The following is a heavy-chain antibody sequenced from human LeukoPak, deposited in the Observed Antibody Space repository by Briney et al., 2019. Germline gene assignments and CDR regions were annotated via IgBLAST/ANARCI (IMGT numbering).Heavy chain of an antibody. CDR3: ARDSGSVNYYDSSGYFDY. CDR1: GFTFSSYW. D-gene: IGHD3-22*01. Sequence: GGSLRLSCAASGFTFSSYWMSWVRQAPGKGLEWVANIKQDGSEKYYVDSVKGRFTISRDNAKNSLYLQMNSLRAEDTAVYYCARDSGSVNYYDSSGYFDYWGQGTLVTVSS. J-gene: IGHJ4*02. CDR2: IKQDGSEK. V-gene: IGHV3-7*01.